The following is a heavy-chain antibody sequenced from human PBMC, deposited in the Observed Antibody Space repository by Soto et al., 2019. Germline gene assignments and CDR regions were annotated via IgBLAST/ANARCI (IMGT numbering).Heavy chain of an antibody. Sequence: QVQLVESGGGVVQPGRSLRLSCAASGFTFSSYGMHWVRQAPGKGLVWVAVISYDGSNKYYADSVKGRFTISRDNSKNTLYLQMNSLRAEDTAVYYCAKQSVVVITTVPYYFDYWGQGTLVTVSS. CDR2: ISYDGSNK. CDR1: GFTFSSYG. CDR3: AKQSVVVITTVPYYFDY. J-gene: IGHJ4*02. V-gene: IGHV3-30*18. D-gene: IGHD3-22*01.